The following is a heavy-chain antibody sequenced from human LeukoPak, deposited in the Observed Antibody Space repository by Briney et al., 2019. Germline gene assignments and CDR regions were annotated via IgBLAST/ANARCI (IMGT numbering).Heavy chain of an antibody. CDR2: IRYDGSNK. CDR3: AKDPSFRPGYFDY. V-gene: IGHV3-30*02. Sequence: QPGGSLRLSCAASGFTFSSYGMHGVRQAPGKGLEWVAFIRYDGSNKYYADSVKGRFTISRDNSKNTLYLQMNSLRAEDTAVYYCAKDPSFRPGYFDYWGQGTLVTVSS. CDR1: GFTFSSYG. J-gene: IGHJ4*02.